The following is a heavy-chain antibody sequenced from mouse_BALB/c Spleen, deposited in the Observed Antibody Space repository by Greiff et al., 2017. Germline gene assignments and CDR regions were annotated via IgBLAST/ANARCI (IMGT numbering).Heavy chain of an antibody. Sequence: EVQLQQSGPGLVKPSQSLSLTCTVTGYSITSDYAWNWIRQFPGNKLEWMGYISYSGSTSYNPSLKSRISITRDTSKNQFFLQLNSVTTEDTATYYCARGGVLYYYAMDYWGQGTSVTVSS. J-gene: IGHJ4*01. D-gene: IGHD1-1*02. CDR1: GYSITSDYA. CDR3: ARGGVLYYYAMDY. CDR2: ISYSGST. V-gene: IGHV3-2*02.